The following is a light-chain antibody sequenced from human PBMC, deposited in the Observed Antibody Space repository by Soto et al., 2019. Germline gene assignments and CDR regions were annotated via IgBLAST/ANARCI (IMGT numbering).Light chain of an antibody. CDR2: GAS. CDR3: QQYGTLPIT. V-gene: IGKV3-20*01. CDR1: QSLSSRN. J-gene: IGKJ5*01. Sequence: EIVMTQSPVTLSVSPGERATLSCRDSQSLSSRNLAWYQQKTGQAPRPLIYGASSRATGIQDRFSGSGSGTDFTLTISRLEPEDFALYDCQQYGTLPITFGQATRREI.